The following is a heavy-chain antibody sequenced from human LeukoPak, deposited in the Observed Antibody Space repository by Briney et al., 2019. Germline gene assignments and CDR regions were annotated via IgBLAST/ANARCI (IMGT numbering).Heavy chain of an antibody. Sequence: SETLSLTCTVSGGSISSDDYYWSWLRQPPGKGLEWIGYIYYSGSTYYNPSLKSRVTMSVDTSKNQFSLKLRSVTAADTAAYYCASALPFQLVHWGQGTLVTVSS. V-gene: IGHV4-30-4*01. J-gene: IGHJ4*02. CDR3: ASALPFQLVH. D-gene: IGHD6-13*01. CDR2: IYYSGST. CDR1: GGSISSDDYY.